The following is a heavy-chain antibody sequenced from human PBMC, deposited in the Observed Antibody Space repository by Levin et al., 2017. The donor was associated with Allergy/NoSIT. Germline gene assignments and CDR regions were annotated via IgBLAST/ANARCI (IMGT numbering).Heavy chain of an antibody. V-gene: IGHV1-69*13. CDR2: IIPIFGTV. Sequence: SVKVSCKASGGTFRNYGISWVRQARGLGLEWVGRIIPIFGTVYYAQKFQGRVTITADESTSTVYMELSSLRSEDTAVYYCARGYCTNGVCYYYYYYGMDVWGPGTTVTISS. J-gene: IGHJ6*02. D-gene: IGHD2-8*01. CDR3: ARGYCTNGVCYYYYYYGMDV. CDR1: GGTFRNYG.